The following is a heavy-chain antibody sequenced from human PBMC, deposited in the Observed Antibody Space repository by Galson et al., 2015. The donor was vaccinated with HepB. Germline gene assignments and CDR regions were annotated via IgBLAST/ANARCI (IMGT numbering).Heavy chain of an antibody. CDR3: ARKGRRYCTSTSCYGDFDY. CDR2: INTNTGNP. CDR1: GYSFTNYG. J-gene: IGHJ4*02. Sequence: SVKVSCKASGYSFTNYGMNWVRQAPGQGLEWMGWINTNTGNPTYAQGFTGRFVFSLDTSVSTAYLQISSLKAEDTAVYYCARKGRRYCTSTSCYGDFDYWGQGTLVTVSS. V-gene: IGHV7-4-1*02. D-gene: IGHD2-2*01.